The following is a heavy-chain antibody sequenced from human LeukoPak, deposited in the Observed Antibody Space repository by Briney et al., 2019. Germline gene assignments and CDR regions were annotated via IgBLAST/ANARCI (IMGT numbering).Heavy chain of an antibody. Sequence: GGSLRLSCAASGFTFSDYYMSWIRQAPGKGLEWVSSISSSSSYIYYADSVKGRFTISRDNAKNSLYLQMNSLRVGDTAVYYCARSHYYGSGSDAFDIWGQGTMVTVSS. J-gene: IGHJ3*02. D-gene: IGHD3-10*01. CDR2: ISSSSSYI. V-gene: IGHV3-11*06. CDR1: GFTFSDYY. CDR3: ARSHYYGSGSDAFDI.